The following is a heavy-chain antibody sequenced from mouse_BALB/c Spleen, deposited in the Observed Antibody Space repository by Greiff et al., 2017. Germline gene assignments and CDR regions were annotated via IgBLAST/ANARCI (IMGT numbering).Heavy chain of an antibody. CDR1: GFTFSNYW. CDR3: TPSITTLVATGFDY. V-gene: IGHV6-6*02. D-gene: IGHD1-1*01. CDR2: IRLKSNNYAT. J-gene: IGHJ2*01. Sequence: EVKVEESGGGLVQPGGSMKLSCVASGFTFSNYWMNWVRQSPEKGLEWVAEIRLKSNNYATHYAESVKGRFTISRDDSKSSVYLQMNNLRAEDTGSYYCTPSITTLVATGFDYWGQGTTLTVSS.